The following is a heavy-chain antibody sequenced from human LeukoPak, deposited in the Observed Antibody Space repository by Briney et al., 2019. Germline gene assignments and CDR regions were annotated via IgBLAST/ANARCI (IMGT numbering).Heavy chain of an antibody. V-gene: IGHV3-48*02. CDR1: GFTFSPLG. CDR2: ISSGSSTT. D-gene: IGHD3-10*01. Sequence: GSLRLSCAASGFTFSPLGMNWVRQAPGRGLEWVSYISSGSSTTYYADSVKGRFTISRDNAKNSLYLQVNSLRDEDTAVYYCARGRGLTLSYHYFDYWGQGTLVTVSS. J-gene: IGHJ4*02. CDR3: ARGRGLTLSYHYFDY.